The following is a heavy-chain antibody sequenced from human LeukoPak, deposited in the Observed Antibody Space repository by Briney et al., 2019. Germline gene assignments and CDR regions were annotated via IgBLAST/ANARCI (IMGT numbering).Heavy chain of an antibody. CDR2: IYYSGST. Sequence: AETLSLTCTVSGGSLSSYYWSWIRQPPGRGLEWIGYIYYSGSTNYNPSLKSRVTISVDTSKNQFSLKLSSVTAADTAVYYCARHPKYSSSWYSFDYWGQGTLVTVSS. CDR3: ARHPKYSSSWYSFDY. V-gene: IGHV4-59*08. J-gene: IGHJ4*02. D-gene: IGHD6-13*01. CDR1: GGSLSSYY.